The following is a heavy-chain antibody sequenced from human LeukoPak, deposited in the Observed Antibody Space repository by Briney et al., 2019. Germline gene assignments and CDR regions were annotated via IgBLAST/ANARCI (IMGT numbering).Heavy chain of an antibody. Sequence: PGGSLRLSCAASGFTFSSYSMNWVRQAREKGLEWVSSISSSSSYIYYADSVKGRFTISRDNAKNSLYLQMNSMRAEDTAVYYCAKHYDILTGQYYFDYWGQGTLVTVSS. D-gene: IGHD3-9*01. CDR2: ISSSSSYI. CDR3: AKHYDILTGQYYFDY. V-gene: IGHV3-21*01. J-gene: IGHJ4*02. CDR1: GFTFSSYS.